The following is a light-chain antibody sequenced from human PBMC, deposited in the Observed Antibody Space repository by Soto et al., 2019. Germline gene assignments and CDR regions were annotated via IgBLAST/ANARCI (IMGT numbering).Light chain of an antibody. CDR3: QQYGSSPWT. CDR1: QSVSSSY. J-gene: IGKJ1*01. Sequence: EIVLTQSPGNLALSPGERATRACRASQSVSSSYLAWYQQKPGQAPRLLIYGASSRATGIPDRFSGSGSGTDFTLTISRLEAEDFAVYYCQQYGSSPWTFGQGTKVDIK. CDR2: GAS. V-gene: IGKV3-20*01.